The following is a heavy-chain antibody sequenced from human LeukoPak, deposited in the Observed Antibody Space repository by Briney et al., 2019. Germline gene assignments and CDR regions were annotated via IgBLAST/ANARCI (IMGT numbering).Heavy chain of an antibody. CDR3: ARGSSGQPYYFDY. J-gene: IGHJ4*02. D-gene: IGHD2-2*01. V-gene: IGHV4-59*08. Sequence: SETLSLTCTVSGGSISSYYWSWIRQPPGKGLEWIGYIYYSGSTNYNPSLKSRVTISVDTSKNQFSLKLSSVTAADTAVYSCARGSSGQPYYFDYWGQGTLVTVSS. CDR1: GGSISSYY. CDR2: IYYSGST.